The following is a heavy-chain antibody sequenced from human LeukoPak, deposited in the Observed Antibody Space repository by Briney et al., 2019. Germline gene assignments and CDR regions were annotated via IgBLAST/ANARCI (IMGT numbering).Heavy chain of an antibody. Sequence: ASVKVSCKASGYTFSGHYLHWVRQAPGQGLEWMGRINPNSGGTNYAQKFQGRVTMTRDTSISTAYMELSRLRSDDTAVYYCARDATYSSSWYTNWFDPWGQGTLVTVSS. CDR2: INPNSGGT. J-gene: IGHJ5*02. D-gene: IGHD6-13*01. V-gene: IGHV1-2*06. CDR1: GYTFSGHY. CDR3: ARDATYSSSWYTNWFDP.